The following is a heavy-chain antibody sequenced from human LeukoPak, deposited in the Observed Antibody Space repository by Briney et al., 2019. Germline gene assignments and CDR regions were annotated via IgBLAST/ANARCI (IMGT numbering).Heavy chain of an antibody. V-gene: IGHV5-51*01. J-gene: IGHJ4*02. CDR1: GYSFTSYW. Sequence: GESLKISCKGSGYSFTSYWIGWVRQMPGKGLEWMGIIYPGDSDTRYSPSFQGQVTISADKSTSTAYLQWSSLKASDTAMHYCARRFSVAGYCFDYWGQGTLVTVSS. D-gene: IGHD6-19*01. CDR3: ARRFSVAGYCFDY. CDR2: IYPGDSDT.